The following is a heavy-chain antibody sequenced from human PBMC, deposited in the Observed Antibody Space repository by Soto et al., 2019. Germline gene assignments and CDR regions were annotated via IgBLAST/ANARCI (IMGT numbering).Heavy chain of an antibody. CDR3: ASGTMVRGVINPYYYYGMDV. CDR2: IIPIFGTA. D-gene: IGHD3-10*01. Sequence: QVQLVQSGAEVKKPGSSVKVSCKASGGTFSSYAISWVRQAPGQGLEWMGGIIPIFGTANYAQKFQGRVTITADESTSTAYMGLSSLRSEDTAVYYCASGTMVRGVINPYYYYGMDVWGQGTTVTVSS. J-gene: IGHJ6*02. CDR1: GGTFSSYA. V-gene: IGHV1-69*01.